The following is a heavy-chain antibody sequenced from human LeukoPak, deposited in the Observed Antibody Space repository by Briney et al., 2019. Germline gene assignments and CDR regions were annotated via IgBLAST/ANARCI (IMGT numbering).Heavy chain of an antibody. CDR2: IHSGGST. Sequence: GGALRLSCAASGFTVSSNYMNWVRQAPGKGLEWVSVIHSGGSTYYEDSVKGRFTISRDNSKNTLYLQMNSLRAEDTAVYYCVRGRQFGAGSFDYWGQGTLVTVSS. V-gene: IGHV3-66*01. J-gene: IGHJ4*02. CDR3: VRGRQFGAGSFDY. CDR1: GFTVSSNY. D-gene: IGHD3-10*01.